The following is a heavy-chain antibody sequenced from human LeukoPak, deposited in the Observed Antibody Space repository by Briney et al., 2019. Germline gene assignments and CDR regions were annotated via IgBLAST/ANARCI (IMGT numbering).Heavy chain of an antibody. CDR2: INHSGST. Sequence: SETLSLTCAVYGGSFSGYYWSWIRQPPGKGLEWIGEINHSGSTNYNPSLKSRVTISVDTSKNQFSLKLSSVTAADTAVYYCARGRGAALYYYMDVWGKGTTVTVSS. J-gene: IGHJ6*03. CDR1: GGSFSGYY. D-gene: IGHD3-10*01. CDR3: ARGRGAALYYYMDV. V-gene: IGHV4-34*01.